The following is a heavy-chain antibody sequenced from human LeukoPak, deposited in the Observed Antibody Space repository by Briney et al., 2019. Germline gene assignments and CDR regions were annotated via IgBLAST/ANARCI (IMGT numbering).Heavy chain of an antibody. V-gene: IGHV3-30*18. J-gene: IGHJ4*02. CDR2: ISYDGSNK. CDR1: GFTFSSYG. Sequence: GGSLRLSCAASGFTFSSYGMHWVRQAPGKGLEWVAVISYDGSNKYYADSVKGRFTISRDNSKNTLYLQMNSLRTEDTAVYYCAKGRLLGYWGQGTLVTVSS. CDR3: AKGRLLGY. D-gene: IGHD2-15*01.